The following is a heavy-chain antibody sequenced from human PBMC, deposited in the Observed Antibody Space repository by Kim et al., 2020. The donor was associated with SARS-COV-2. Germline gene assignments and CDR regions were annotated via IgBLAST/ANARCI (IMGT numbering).Heavy chain of an antibody. D-gene: IGHD3-3*01. CDR1: GGSFSGYY. V-gene: IGHV4-34*01. CDR2: INHSGST. Sequence: SETLSLTCAVYGGSFSGYYWSWIRQPPGKGLEWIGEINHSGSTNYNPSLKSRVTISVDTSKNQFSLKLSSVTAADTAVYYCARGPRMYYDFWSGLNNWF. J-gene: IGHJ5*01. CDR3: ARGPRMYYDFWSGLNNWF.